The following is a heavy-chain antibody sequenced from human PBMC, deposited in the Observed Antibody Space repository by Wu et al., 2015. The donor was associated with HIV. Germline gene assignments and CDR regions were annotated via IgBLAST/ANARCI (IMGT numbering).Heavy chain of an antibody. CDR1: GGTFGNYA. CDR3: ARSFSETSSWYNRPLNAFEI. V-gene: IGHV1-69*12. Sequence: QVQLVQSGAEVKRPGSSVKVSCKASGGTFGNYAITWVRQAPGQGLEWMGGIITIFGIANYAQKFQDRVTILADASTSTAYMEVSSLRSEGTAVYYCARSFSETSSWYNRPLNAFEIWGQGTMVTVSS. D-gene: IGHD6-13*01. CDR2: IITIFGIA. J-gene: IGHJ3*02.